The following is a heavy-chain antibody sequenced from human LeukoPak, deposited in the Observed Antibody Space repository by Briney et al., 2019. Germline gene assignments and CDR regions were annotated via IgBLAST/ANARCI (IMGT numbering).Heavy chain of an antibody. J-gene: IGHJ6*02. D-gene: IGHD5-18*01. Sequence: SGGSLRLSCTASGFTFSSYAMSWVRQAPGKGLEWVSAISGSGGSTYYADSVKGRFTISRDNSKNTLYLQMNSLRAEDTAVYYCAKWTETWIQLWNGMDVWGQGTTVTVSS. CDR2: ISGSGGST. CDR1: GFTFSSYA. CDR3: AKWTETWIQLWNGMDV. V-gene: IGHV3-23*01.